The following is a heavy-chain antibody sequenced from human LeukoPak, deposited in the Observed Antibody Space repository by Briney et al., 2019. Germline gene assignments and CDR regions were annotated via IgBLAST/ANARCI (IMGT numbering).Heavy chain of an antibody. Sequence: SGGSLRLSCAASGFTFSSYAMSWVRQAPGKGLEWVSAISGSGGSTYYADSVKGRFTISRDNSKNTLYLQMNSLRAEDTAVYYCAKDHYYDSSGYSDYWGQGTLVTVSS. D-gene: IGHD3-22*01. J-gene: IGHJ4*02. CDR2: ISGSGGST. V-gene: IGHV3-23*01. CDR3: AKDHYYDSSGYSDY. CDR1: GFTFSSYA.